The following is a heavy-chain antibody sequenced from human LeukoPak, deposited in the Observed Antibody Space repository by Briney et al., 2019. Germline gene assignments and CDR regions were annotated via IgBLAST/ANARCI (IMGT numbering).Heavy chain of an antibody. CDR2: IISTFGTA. V-gene: IGHV1-69*13. CDR3: ARDLGVDFSDYGGYRHPIHFDY. CDR1: GGTFSSYA. J-gene: IGHJ4*02. D-gene: IGHD4-17*01. Sequence: GASVNVSCTASGGTFSSYAISWVRQAPGQGLEWMGGIISTFGTAYYAQKFQGRVTITAGGSTSTAYMELSSLRSEDTAVYYCARDLGVDFSDYGGYRHPIHFDYWGQGTLVTVSS.